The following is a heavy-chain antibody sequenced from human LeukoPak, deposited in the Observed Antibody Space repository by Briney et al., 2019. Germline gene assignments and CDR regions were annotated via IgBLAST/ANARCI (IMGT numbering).Heavy chain of an antibody. CDR2: ISWDGGST. J-gene: IGHJ4*02. Sequence: GGSLRLSCAASGFTFDDYTMHWVRQAPGKGLEWVSLISWDGGSTYYADSVKGRFTISGDNSKNSLYLQMNSLRTEDTALYYCAKDIPITIFGVVINAFDYWGQGTLVTVSS. V-gene: IGHV3-43*01. CDR1: GFTFDDYT. D-gene: IGHD3-3*01. CDR3: AKDIPITIFGVVINAFDY.